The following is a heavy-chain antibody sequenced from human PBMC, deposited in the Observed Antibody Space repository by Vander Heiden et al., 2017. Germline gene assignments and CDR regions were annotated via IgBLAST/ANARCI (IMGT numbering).Heavy chain of an antibody. V-gene: IGHV3-49*05. CDR2: IRSKAYGGTT. D-gene: IGHD6-19*01. CDR1: GFTFGDYA. Sequence: EVQLVESGGGLVKPGRSLRLSCPASGFTFGDYAMGWFRQAPGKGLEWGGYIRSKAYGGTTEYAASVKGRFTISRDDSKSIAYLQMNSLKTEDTAVYYCTRSKIAVAGTGDYWGQGTLVTVSS. CDR3: TRSKIAVAGTGDY. J-gene: IGHJ4*02.